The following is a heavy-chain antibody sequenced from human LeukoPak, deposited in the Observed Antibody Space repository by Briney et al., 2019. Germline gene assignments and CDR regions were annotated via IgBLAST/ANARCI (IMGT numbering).Heavy chain of an antibody. CDR3: ARAGCCGGDCAN. V-gene: IGHV3-53*01. CDR1: GFTVSNNS. Sequence: GGSLRLSCADSGFTVSNNSMTWVRQTPGRGLEWVSVIRGDGTTYYADSVRGRFTISRDDSTNTLFLEMNSVRAEDTAVYYCARAGCCGGDCANWGQGTLVTVSS. J-gene: IGHJ4*02. D-gene: IGHD2-21*02. CDR2: IRGDGTT.